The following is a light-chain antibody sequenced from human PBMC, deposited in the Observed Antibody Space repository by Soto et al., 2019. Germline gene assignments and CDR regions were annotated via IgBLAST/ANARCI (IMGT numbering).Light chain of an antibody. CDR3: QKYNSFPLT. CDR2: GAS. CDR1: LGIGKF. Sequence: DNQMTQSPSSLSASVGDRVTISCRASLGIGKFLAWYQQKPGKVPKLLIYGASTLQSGVPSRFSGSGSVTDFTLTISILQPEDVATYYCQKYNSFPLTFGQGTKVEIK. V-gene: IGKV1-27*01. J-gene: IGKJ1*01.